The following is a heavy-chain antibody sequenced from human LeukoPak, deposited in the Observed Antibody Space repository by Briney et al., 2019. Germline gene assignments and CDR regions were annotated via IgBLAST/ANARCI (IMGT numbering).Heavy chain of an antibody. CDR1: GFTFSSYS. Sequence: GGSLRLSCAASGFTFSSYSMNWVRQAPGKGLEWVSSISSSSSYIYYADSVKGRFTISRDNAKNSLYLQMNSLRAEDTAVYYCARGRELLWFGEGDDYWGQGTLVTVSS. CDR2: ISSSSSYI. V-gene: IGHV3-21*01. J-gene: IGHJ4*02. D-gene: IGHD3-10*01. CDR3: ARGRELLWFGEGDDY.